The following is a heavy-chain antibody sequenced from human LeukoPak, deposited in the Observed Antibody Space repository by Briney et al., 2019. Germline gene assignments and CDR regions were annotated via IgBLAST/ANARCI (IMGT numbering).Heavy chain of an antibody. CDR1: GFTFSTYG. V-gene: IGHV3-21*03. Sequence: GGSLRLSCVGSGFTFSTYGMHWVRQTPGKGLEWVSSISSSSSYIYYADSVKGRFTISRDNAKNSLYLQMNSLRAEDTAVYYCARDCWDYGSGSYCGIDYWGQGTLVTVSS. CDR3: ARDCWDYGSGSYCGIDY. J-gene: IGHJ4*02. D-gene: IGHD3-10*01. CDR2: ISSSSSYI.